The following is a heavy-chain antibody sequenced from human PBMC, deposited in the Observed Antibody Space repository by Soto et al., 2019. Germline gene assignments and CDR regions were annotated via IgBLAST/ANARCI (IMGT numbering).Heavy chain of an antibody. CDR3: AEKLQKRSPQVYYYYDGMDA. V-gene: IGHV3-23*01. CDR2: ITGNGDTT. CDR1: GFTFTSYG. J-gene: IGHJ6*02. Sequence: GGSLRLSCAASGFTFTSYGMTWVRQAPGKGLEWVSSITGNGDTTYYADSVKGRFTISRDNSKNTLSLQMNSLRAEDTAVYYCAEKLQKRSPQVYYYYDGMDAGAKEPRVTV.